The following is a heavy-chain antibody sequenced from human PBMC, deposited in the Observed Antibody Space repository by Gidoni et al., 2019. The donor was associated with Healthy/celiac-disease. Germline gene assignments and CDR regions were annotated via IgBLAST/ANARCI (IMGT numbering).Heavy chain of an antibody. V-gene: IGHV3-23*01. CDR3: AKAYCGGDCNRPYFDY. J-gene: IGHJ4*02. CDR1: GFTFSSYA. CDR2: ISGSGGST. D-gene: IGHD2-21*02. Sequence: EVQLLESGGGLVQPGGSLRLSCAASGFTFSSYAMSWVRQAPGKGLEWVSAISGSGGSTYYADSVKGRFTISRDNSKNTLYLQMNSLRAEDTAVYYCAKAYCGGDCNRPYFDYWGQGTLVTVSS.